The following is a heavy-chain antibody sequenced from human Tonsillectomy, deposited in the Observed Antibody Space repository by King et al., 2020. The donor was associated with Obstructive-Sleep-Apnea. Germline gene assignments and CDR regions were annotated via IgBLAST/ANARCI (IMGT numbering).Heavy chain of an antibody. D-gene: IGHD5-24*01. CDR1: GFNFKMFA. J-gene: IGHJ4*02. V-gene: IGHV3-23*04. Sequence: VKLVESGGGLVQPGGSLRLSCAASGFNFKMFAMNWVRQFPGKGLEWVSSISGDGGSTYYTDSEKGRFTISRDNSKNTLYLQVKSLRAEDTAIYYCTKDQERYYFGHWGQGTLVTVSS. CDR3: TKDQERYYFGH. CDR2: ISGDGGST.